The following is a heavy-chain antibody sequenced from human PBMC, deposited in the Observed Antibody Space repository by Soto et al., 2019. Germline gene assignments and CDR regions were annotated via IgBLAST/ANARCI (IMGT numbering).Heavy chain of an antibody. CDR3: ARGEQYSGRIFDY. Sequence: SQTLSLTCGISGGSVSSNSAAWNWLRQSPSRGLEWLGRTYYRSKWYNDYAVSVESRITINPDTSKNHFSLQLNFVTPEDTAVYFCARGEQYSGRIFDYWGQGTLVTVS. V-gene: IGHV6-1*01. D-gene: IGHD1-26*01. CDR1: GGSVSSNSAA. CDR2: TYYRSKWYN. J-gene: IGHJ4*02.